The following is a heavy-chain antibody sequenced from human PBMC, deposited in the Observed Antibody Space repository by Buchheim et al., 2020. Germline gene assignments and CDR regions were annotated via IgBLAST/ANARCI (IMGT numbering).Heavy chain of an antibody. CDR1: GGTFSSYA. D-gene: IGHD3-16*02. CDR3: ASSYDYVWGSYRQGLGV. J-gene: IGHJ6*02. Sequence: QVQLVQSGAEVKKPGSSVKVSCKASGGTFSSYAISWVRQAPGQGLEWMGWMNPNSGNTGYAQKFQGRVTMTRNTSISTAYMELSSLRSEDTAVYYCASSYDYVWGSYRQGLGVWGQGTT. CDR2: MNPNSGNT. V-gene: IGHV1-8*02.